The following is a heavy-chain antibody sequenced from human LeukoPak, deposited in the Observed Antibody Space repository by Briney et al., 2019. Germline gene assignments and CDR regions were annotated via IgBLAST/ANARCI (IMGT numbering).Heavy chain of an antibody. Sequence: PGGSLRLSCAASGFTFSSYAMSWVRQAPGKGLEWVSAISGSGGSTYYADSVKGRFTISRDNAKNSLYLQMNSLRAEDTALYYCARETDRNYFDYWGQGTLVTVSS. CDR2: ISGSGGST. CDR3: ARETDRNYFDY. V-gene: IGHV3-23*01. CDR1: GFTFSSYA. J-gene: IGHJ4*02.